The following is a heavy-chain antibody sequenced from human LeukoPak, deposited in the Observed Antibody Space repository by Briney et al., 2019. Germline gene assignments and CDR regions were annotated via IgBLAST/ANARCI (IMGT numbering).Heavy chain of an antibody. Sequence: GGSLRLSRAASGFTFSDYSMNWVRQAPGKGLEWVSSISSGSSSIYYAASVKGRFTISRDNAENSLVLQMNSLRVEDTAVYYCARGGRRWGQGTLVTVSS. V-gene: IGHV3-21*01. CDR3: ARGGRR. CDR1: GFTFSDYS. CDR2: ISSGSSSI. J-gene: IGHJ4*01.